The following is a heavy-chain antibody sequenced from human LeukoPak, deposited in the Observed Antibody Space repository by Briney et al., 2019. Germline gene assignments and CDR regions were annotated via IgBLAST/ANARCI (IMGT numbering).Heavy chain of an antibody. CDR1: GGSFSGYY. Sequence: PSETLSLTCAVYGGSFSGYYWSWIRQPPGKGLEWIGEINHSGSTNYNPSLKSRVTISVDTSKNQFSLKLSSVTAADTAVYYCERGRAMVNYWGQGTLVTVSS. CDR2: INHSGST. CDR3: ERGRAMVNY. J-gene: IGHJ4*02. V-gene: IGHV4-34*01. D-gene: IGHD5-18*01.